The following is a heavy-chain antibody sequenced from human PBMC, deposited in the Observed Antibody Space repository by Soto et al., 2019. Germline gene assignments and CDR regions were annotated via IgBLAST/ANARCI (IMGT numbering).Heavy chain of an antibody. Sequence: ASVKVSCKASGYTFTSYDINWVRQATGQGLEWMGWMNPNSGNTGYAQKFQGRVTMTRNTSISTAYMELSSLRSEDTAVYYCARGRGDYVWGSQYYYYYGMDVWGQGTTVTVS. CDR3: ARGRGDYVWGSQYYYYYGMDV. D-gene: IGHD3-16*01. V-gene: IGHV1-8*01. CDR2: MNPNSGNT. J-gene: IGHJ6*02. CDR1: GYTFTSYD.